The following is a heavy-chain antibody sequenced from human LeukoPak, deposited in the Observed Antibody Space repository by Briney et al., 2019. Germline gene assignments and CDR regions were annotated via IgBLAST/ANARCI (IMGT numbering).Heavy chain of an antibody. V-gene: IGHV5-51*01. CDR3: ARTGNDQYYFDY. D-gene: IGHD1-1*01. Sequence: GESLKISCKGSGYRFTTYWIGWVRQMPGKGLEWLGFIYGGDSDIRYSPSFQGQVTISADKSISTAYLQWSSLKASDTAVYYCARTGNDQYYFDYWGKGTLVTVSS. CDR2: IYGGDSDI. CDR1: GYRFTTYW. J-gene: IGHJ4*02.